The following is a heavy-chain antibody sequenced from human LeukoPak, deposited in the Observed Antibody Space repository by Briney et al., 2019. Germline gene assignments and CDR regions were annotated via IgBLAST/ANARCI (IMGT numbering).Heavy chain of an antibody. D-gene: IGHD5-18*01. CDR1: GGTFSSYA. J-gene: IGHJ4*02. CDR2: IIPIFGTA. CDR3: ARGYSYAETTFDY. Sequence: SVKVSCMASGGTFSSYAISWVRQAPGQGLEWMGGIIPIFGTANYAQKFQGRVTITADKSTSTAYMELSSLRSEDTAVYYCARGYSYAETTFDYWGQGTLVTVSS. V-gene: IGHV1-69*06.